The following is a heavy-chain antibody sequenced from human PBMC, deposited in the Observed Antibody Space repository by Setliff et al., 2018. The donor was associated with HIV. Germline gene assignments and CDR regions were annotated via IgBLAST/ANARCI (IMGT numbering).Heavy chain of an antibody. V-gene: IGHV4-39*02. CDR2: IYYTGST. CDR1: GGSISSSSYY. J-gene: IGHJ4*02. CDR3: AKEARGIPTTGTGY. Sequence: SETLSLTCTVSGGSISSSSYYWGWIRQPPGKGLEWIGTIYYTGSTYYNPSLKNRVTISVDTSKNQFSLKLSSVTAADTAVYYCAKEARGIPTTGTGYWGQGARVTV. D-gene: IGHD6-13*01.